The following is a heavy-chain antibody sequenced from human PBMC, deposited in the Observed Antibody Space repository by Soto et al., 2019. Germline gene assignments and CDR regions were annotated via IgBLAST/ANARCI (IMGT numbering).Heavy chain of an antibody. CDR1: GFTFSNYA. CDR3: AKFFVETGESSGWPWSFHY. CDR2: ISGGGGTT. Sequence: GGSLRLSCAASGFTFSNYAVSWVRQAPGKGLEWVSAISGGGGTTYYAGSVKGRFTISRDNSKNTLFLQMNSLRAEDTAVYYCAKFFVETGESSGWPWSFHYWGQGTLVTVSS. J-gene: IGHJ4*02. D-gene: IGHD6-25*01. V-gene: IGHV3-23*01.